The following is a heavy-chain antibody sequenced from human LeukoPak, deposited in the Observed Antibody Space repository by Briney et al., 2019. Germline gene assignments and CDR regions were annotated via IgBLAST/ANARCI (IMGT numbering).Heavy chain of an antibody. CDR2: IYPGDCDT. V-gene: IGHV5-51*01. CDR1: GYRFTSYW. J-gene: IGHJ4*02. D-gene: IGHD3-22*01. Sequence: GESLKISCRGSGYRFTSYWIGWGRRMPGKGLEGMGIIYPGDCDTRYSPSFQGQVTISADKSISTAYLQWSSLKASDTAMYCCARLVITPDYFDYWGQGTLVTVSS. CDR3: ARLVITPDYFDY.